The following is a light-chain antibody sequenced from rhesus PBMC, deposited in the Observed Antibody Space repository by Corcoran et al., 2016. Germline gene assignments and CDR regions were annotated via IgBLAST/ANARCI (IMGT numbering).Light chain of an antibody. CDR1: QSVSSY. CDR3: YQHSGGYS. V-gene: IGKV3-10*01. CDR2: GAT. Sequence: QVILTQSPATLSLSPGERATLSCWASQSVSSYLAWYQQKPGQAPRLLIYGATSRATGIPDRLSGSGYETDFTLTISSLEPEDVGVYHCYQHSGGYSFGQGTKVEIK. J-gene: IGKJ2*01.